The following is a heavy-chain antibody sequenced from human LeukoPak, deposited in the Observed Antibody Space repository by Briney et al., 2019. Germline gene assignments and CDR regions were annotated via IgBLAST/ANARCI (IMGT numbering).Heavy chain of an antibody. Sequence: PGRSLRLSCAASGFTFDDCAMHWVRQAPGKGLEWVSGISWNSGSIGYADSVKGRFTISRDNAKNSLYLQMNSLRAEDMALYYCAKDTTSDYSGSSGYFDYWGQGTLVTVSS. CDR2: ISWNSGSI. CDR1: GFTFDDCA. D-gene: IGHD3-22*01. V-gene: IGHV3-9*03. CDR3: AKDTTSDYSGSSGYFDY. J-gene: IGHJ4*02.